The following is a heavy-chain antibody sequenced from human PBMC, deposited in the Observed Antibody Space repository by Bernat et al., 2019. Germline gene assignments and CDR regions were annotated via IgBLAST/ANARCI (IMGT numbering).Heavy chain of an antibody. CDR1: ACSISSSSYY. D-gene: IGHD1-26*01. V-gene: IGHV4-39*01. J-gene: IGHJ4*02. Sequence: QLQLQETGSGLVKPSETLSLTCTVSACSISSSSYYSGWIRQPPGKGLEWSGSIYYSGSTYYNLYIKSRVTISVDTSRNQFSLKLGCVPAADTAVYCGAGGSGVGCYSGSYHGIDYWGQGTLVTVSS. CDR3: AGGSGVGCYSGSYHGIDY. CDR2: IYYSGST.